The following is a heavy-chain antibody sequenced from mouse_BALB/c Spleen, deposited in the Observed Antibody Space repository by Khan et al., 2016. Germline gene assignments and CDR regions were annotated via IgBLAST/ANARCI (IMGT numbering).Heavy chain of an antibody. J-gene: IGHJ2*01. CDR1: GYTLSDYW. CDR2: ILPRSGIT. Sequence: QVQLQQSGAELMKPGASGKISCKATGYTLSDYWVEWVKQRPGHGLEWIGEILPRSGITNYNEKFKGKATFTADTSSNTAYMQLSSLTSEDSAVYYGARRSVPDFWGQGTTLTVSS. V-gene: IGHV1-9*01. CDR3: ARRSVPDF.